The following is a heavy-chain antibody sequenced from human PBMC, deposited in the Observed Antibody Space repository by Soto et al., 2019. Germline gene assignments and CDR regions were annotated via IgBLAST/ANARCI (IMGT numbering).Heavy chain of an antibody. CDR2: IWSDGGNK. V-gene: IGHV3-33*01. Sequence: QVHLVESGGGVVQPGRSLRLSCAASGFPFSTYGMHWVRQAPGKGLEWVAVIWSDGGNKYYADSVKGRFTISRDNSKNMLYLKMNSLRAEDTAVYYCASRSPALDYWGQGTLVTVSS. CDR1: GFPFSTYG. D-gene: IGHD2-2*01. J-gene: IGHJ4*02. CDR3: ASRSPALDY.